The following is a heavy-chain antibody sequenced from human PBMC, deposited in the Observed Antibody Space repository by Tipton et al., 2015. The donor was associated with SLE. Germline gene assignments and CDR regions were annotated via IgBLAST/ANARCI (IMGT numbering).Heavy chain of an antibody. V-gene: IGHV4-59*01. D-gene: IGHD5-18*01. J-gene: IGHJ4*02. Sequence: TLSLTCTVYGGSISSYYWSWIRQPPGKGLEWIGYIYYSGDTHYNPSLNSRVTMSADTSKNQFSLRLSSVTTADTAVYYCARGARGNSYGSDEDFDYWGQGTLVTVSS. CDR2: IYYSGDT. CDR3: ARGARGNSYGSDEDFDY. CDR1: GGSISSYY.